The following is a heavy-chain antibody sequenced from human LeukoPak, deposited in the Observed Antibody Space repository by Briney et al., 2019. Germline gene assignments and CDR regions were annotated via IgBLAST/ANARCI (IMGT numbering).Heavy chain of an antibody. CDR1: GYTFTNYG. CDR2: ISAYNGNT. V-gene: IGHV1-18*01. Sequence: ASVTVSFKASGYTFTNYGISWVRQAPGQGLEGMGWISAYNGNTNYAQKLQGRVTMTTDTSTSTAYMELRSLRSDDTAVYYCARYGDDLYFDYWGQGTLVTVSS. CDR3: ARYGDDLYFDY. J-gene: IGHJ4*02. D-gene: IGHD4-17*01.